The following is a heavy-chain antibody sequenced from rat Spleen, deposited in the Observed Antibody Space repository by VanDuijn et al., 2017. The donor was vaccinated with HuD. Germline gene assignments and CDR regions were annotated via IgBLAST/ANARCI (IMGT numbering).Heavy chain of an antibody. V-gene: IGHV2-43*01. J-gene: IGHJ2*01. CDR3: ARDYPYKTGLDF. CDR1: GFSLTSYH. CDR2: IWTGGNT. D-gene: IGHD4-1*01. Sequence: QVQLKESGPGLVQPSQTLSLACTVSGFSLTSYHVHWVRQPSGKGLEWMGVIWTGGNTEYNSPLKSRLSITRDTSKSQVFLKMNSLQTDDTGTYYCARDYPYKTGLDFWGQGIMVTVSS.